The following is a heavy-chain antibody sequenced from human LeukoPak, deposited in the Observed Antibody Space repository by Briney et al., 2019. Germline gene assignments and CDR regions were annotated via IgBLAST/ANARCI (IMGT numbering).Heavy chain of an antibody. CDR1: GGSMSGYF. J-gene: IGHJ3*02. CDR3: ARLPGVGYCSSTSCYALDAFTI. CDR2: IYYSGNT. Sequence: SETLSLTCTVSGGSMSGYFWSWIRQPPGKGLEWIGYIYYSGNTNYNPSLKSRLTISVDTSKNQFSLKLSSVTAADTAVYYCARLPGVGYCSSTSCYALDAFTIWGQGTMVTVSS. D-gene: IGHD2-2*01. V-gene: IGHV4-59*01.